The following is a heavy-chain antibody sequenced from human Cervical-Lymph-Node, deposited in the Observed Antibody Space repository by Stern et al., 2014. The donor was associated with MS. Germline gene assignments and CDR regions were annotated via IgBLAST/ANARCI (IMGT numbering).Heavy chain of an antibody. CDR3: ARVGKLEDTAMVTNAFDI. V-gene: IGHV4-31*03. J-gene: IGHJ3*02. CDR1: GGSISSGGYY. D-gene: IGHD5-18*01. CDR2: IYYSGST. Sequence: QVQLQESGPGLVKPSQTLSLTCTVSGGSISSGGYYWSWIRQHPGKGLEWIGCIYYSGSTYYNPSLKSRVTISVDTSKNQFSLKLSSVTAADTAVYYCARVGKLEDTAMVTNAFDIWGQGTMVTVSS.